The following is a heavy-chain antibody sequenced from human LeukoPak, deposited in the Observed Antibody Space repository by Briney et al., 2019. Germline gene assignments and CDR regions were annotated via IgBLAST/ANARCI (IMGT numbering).Heavy chain of an antibody. V-gene: IGHV3-21*01. J-gene: IGHJ4*02. CDR2: ISSSSSYI. CDR1: GFTFSSYS. Sequence: PGGSLRLSCAASGFTFSSYSMDWVRQAPGKGLEWVSSISSSSSYIYYADSVKGRFTISRDNAKNSLYLQMNSLRAEDMAVYYCAREITTSYYYDSSGYIDYWGQGTLVTVSS. D-gene: IGHD3-22*01. CDR3: AREITTSYYYDSSGYIDY.